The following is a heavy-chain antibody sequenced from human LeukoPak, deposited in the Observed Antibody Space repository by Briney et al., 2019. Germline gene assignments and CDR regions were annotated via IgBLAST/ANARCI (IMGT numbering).Heavy chain of an antibody. CDR2: IIPIFGTA. CDR1: GGTFSSYA. CDR3: ASYCSGGSCYHTDY. D-gene: IGHD2-15*01. V-gene: IGHV1-69*05. J-gene: IGHJ4*02. Sequence: ASVKVSCKASGGTFSSYAISWVRQAPGQGLEWMGRIIPIFGTANYAQKFQGRVTITTDESTSTAYMELSSLRSEDTAVYYCASYCSGGSCYHTDYWGQGTLVTDSS.